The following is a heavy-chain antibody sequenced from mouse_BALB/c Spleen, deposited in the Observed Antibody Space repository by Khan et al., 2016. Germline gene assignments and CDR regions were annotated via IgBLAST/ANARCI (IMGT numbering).Heavy chain of an antibody. J-gene: IGHJ2*01. CDR1: GYTFTSYW. Sequence: QVQLQQSGAELAKPGASVKMSCKASGYTFTSYWMHWVKQRPGQGLEWIGYINPSTGYTEYNQKFKDKATLTADKSSSTAYMQLSSLTSEDSAVYYCAREGAYYGNYGAFDYWGQGTTLTVSS. V-gene: IGHV1-7*01. CDR2: INPSTGYT. CDR3: AREGAYYGNYGAFDY. D-gene: IGHD2-10*01.